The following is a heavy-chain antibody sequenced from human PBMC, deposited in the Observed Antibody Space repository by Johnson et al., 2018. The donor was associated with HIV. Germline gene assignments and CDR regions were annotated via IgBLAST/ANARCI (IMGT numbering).Heavy chain of an antibody. Sequence: QVQLVESGGGVVQPGGSLRLSCAASGFTFSNYAMHWVRQAPGKGLEWLSVISYDGSNQYYADSVKGRFTISSDNSKNTVFLQMNSLRPEDTAMYYCAIGRGEFPRHAFDIWGQGTMVTVSS. CDR3: AIGRGEFPRHAFDI. V-gene: IGHV3-30*04. CDR2: ISYDGSNQ. D-gene: IGHD3-10*01. J-gene: IGHJ3*02. CDR1: GFTFSNYA.